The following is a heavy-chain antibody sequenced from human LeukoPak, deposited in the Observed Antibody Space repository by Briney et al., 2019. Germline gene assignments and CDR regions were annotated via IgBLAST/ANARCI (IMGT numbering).Heavy chain of an antibody. V-gene: IGHV3-21*04. CDR3: AKERYFDWLSHLDY. CDR1: GFTFSSYS. J-gene: IGHJ4*02. CDR2: ISSSSDYI. D-gene: IGHD3-9*01. Sequence: GESLKISCAASGFTFSSYSLNWVRQAPGKGLEWVSSISSSSDYIYYADSVKGRFTISRDNSKNTLYLQMNSLRAEDTAVYYCAKERYFDWLSHLDYWGQGTLVTVSS.